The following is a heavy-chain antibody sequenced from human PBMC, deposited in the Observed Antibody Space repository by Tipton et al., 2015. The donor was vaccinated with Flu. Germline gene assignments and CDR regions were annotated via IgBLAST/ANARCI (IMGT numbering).Heavy chain of an antibody. J-gene: IGHJ6*03. Sequence: TLSLTCTVSGGSISSSSYYWGWIRQPPGKGLEWIGSIYYSGSTYYNPSLKSRVTISVNTSKNQFSLKLSSVTAADTAVYYCARDPIQPSYYYMDVWGKGTTVTVSS. CDR1: GGSISSSSYY. V-gene: IGHV4-39*07. D-gene: IGHD1-14*01. CDR2: IYYSGST. CDR3: ARDPIQPSYYYMDV.